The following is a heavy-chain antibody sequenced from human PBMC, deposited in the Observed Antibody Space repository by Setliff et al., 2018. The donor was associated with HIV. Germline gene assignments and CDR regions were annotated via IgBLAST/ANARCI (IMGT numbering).Heavy chain of an antibody. CDR3: ARAIATPSYYYHMDV. V-gene: IGHV4-4*08. Sequence: SETLSLTCTLSGGSMSSYYWTWIRQPPGKGLEWIGYVYTSEISNYNSSLRSRVVISLDTSKNQFSLKLGSVTAADTAVYYCARAIATPSYYYHMDVWGTGTPVTVSS. D-gene: IGHD2-15*01. J-gene: IGHJ6*03. CDR2: VYTSEIS. CDR1: GGSMSSYY.